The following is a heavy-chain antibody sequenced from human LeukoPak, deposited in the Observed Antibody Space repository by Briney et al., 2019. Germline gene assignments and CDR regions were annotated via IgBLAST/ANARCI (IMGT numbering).Heavy chain of an antibody. Sequence: GGSLRLSCAASGFTLSSYSMNWVRQAPGKGLEWVSYISSSSSTIYYADSVKGRFIISRDNSKNTLYLQMNSLRAEDTAVYYCAKWGDIGRGYFDYWGQGTLVTVSS. J-gene: IGHJ4*02. CDR2: ISSSSSTI. V-gene: IGHV3-48*01. D-gene: IGHD3-10*01. CDR3: AKWGDIGRGYFDY. CDR1: GFTLSSYS.